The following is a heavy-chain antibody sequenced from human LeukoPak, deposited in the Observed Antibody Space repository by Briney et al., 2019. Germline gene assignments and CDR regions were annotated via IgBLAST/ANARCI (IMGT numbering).Heavy chain of an antibody. CDR3: ARQGPYYYDSSGLLMIWYFDY. V-gene: IGHV3-7*01. Sequence: AGGSLRLSCAASGFTFSSYWMSWVRQAPGKGLEWVANIKQDGSEKYYVDSVKGRFTISRDNAKNSLYLQMNSLRAEDTAVYYCARQGPYYYDSSGLLMIWYFDYWGQGTLVTVSS. D-gene: IGHD3-22*01. CDR1: GFTFSSYW. J-gene: IGHJ4*02. CDR2: IKQDGSEK.